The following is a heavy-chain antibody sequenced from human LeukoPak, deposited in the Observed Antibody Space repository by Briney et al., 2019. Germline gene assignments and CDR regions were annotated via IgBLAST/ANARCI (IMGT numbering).Heavy chain of an antibody. V-gene: IGHV4-59*08. CDR2: IYYSGST. D-gene: IGHD3-9*01. CDR3: ARHPPHYDILTGYPDWYFDY. Sequence: PSETLSLTCTVSGGSISSYYWSWIRQPPGKGLEWIGYIYYSGSTNYNPSLKSRVTISVDTSKNQFSLKLSSVTAADTAVYYCARHPPHYDILTGYPDWYFDYWGQGTLVTVSS. CDR1: GGSISSYY. J-gene: IGHJ4*02.